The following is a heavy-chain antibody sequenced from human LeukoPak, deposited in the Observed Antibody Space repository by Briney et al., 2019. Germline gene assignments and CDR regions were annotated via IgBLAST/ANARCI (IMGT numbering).Heavy chain of an antibody. V-gene: IGHV4-31*03. CDR3: AXXKGVTWAFDI. CDR2: IYYSGGT. D-gene: IGHD2/OR15-2a*01. CDR1: GGSIRSGGYY. J-gene: IGHJ3*02. Sequence: PSETLSLTCTVSGGSIRSGGYYWSWIRQHPGKGLEWIGYIYYSGGTYYSPSLKSRVTISVDTSKNQFSLKLSSVTAADTAVYYCAXXKGVTWAFDIWGQGTRVTVSS.